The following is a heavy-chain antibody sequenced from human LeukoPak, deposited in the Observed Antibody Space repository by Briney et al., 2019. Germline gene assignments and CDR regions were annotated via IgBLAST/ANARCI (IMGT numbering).Heavy chain of an antibody. V-gene: IGHV4-39*01. CDR2: IYYSGST. J-gene: IGHJ4*02. D-gene: IGHD3-9*01. CDR3: ASYYDILTGFDY. Sequence: PSETLSLTCTVSGSFISSSSYYWGWIRQPPGKGLEWIGSIYYSGSTYYNPSLKSRVTISVDTSKNQFSLKLSSVTAADTAVYYCASYYDILTGFDYWGQGTLVTVSS. CDR1: GSFISSSSYY.